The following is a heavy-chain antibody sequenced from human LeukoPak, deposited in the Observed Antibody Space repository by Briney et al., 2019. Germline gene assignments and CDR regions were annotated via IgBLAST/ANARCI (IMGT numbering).Heavy chain of an antibody. Sequence: GGSLRLSCVASGFTFSSYNMHWVRQAPGKGLEWVAVISYDGSNKYYADSVKGRSTISRDNSKNTLYLQVNRLRPEDTAVYYCGRDTVGYGGAFDIWGQGTMVTVSS. J-gene: IGHJ3*02. CDR2: ISYDGSNK. V-gene: IGHV3-30-3*01. CDR3: GRDTVGYGGAFDI. D-gene: IGHD5-18*01. CDR1: GFTFSSYN.